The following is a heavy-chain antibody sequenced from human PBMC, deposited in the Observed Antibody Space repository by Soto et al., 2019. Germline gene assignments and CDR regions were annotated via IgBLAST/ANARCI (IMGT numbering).Heavy chain of an antibody. V-gene: IGHV1-18*01. J-gene: IGHJ5*02. CDR1: GYTFTSYG. D-gene: IGHD2-2*01. CDR2: ISAYNGNT. Sequence: QVQLVQSGAEVKKPGASVKVSCKASGYTFTSYGISWVRQAPGQGLEWMGWISAYNGNTNYAQKLQGRVTMTTDTSTSTAYMELRSLRSDDTAVYYCARDIVVVPAAIVTPWFDPWGQGPLVTVSS. CDR3: ARDIVVVPAAIVTPWFDP.